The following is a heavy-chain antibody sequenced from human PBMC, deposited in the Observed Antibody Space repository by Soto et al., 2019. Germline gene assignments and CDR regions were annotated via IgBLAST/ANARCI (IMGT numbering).Heavy chain of an antibody. J-gene: IGHJ4*02. CDR2: MYTTGIT. V-gene: IGHV4-4*07. D-gene: IGHD2-2*01. Sequence: SETLSLTCTVSGDSVSGYYWYWIRQPAGKGLEWIGRMYTTGITSYSPSLKSRVTMSVDTSKNQFSLKLTSVTAADTAVYYCARDDKGVSAVMLYWGQGTLVTVSS. CDR3: ARDDKGVSAVMLY. CDR1: GDSVSGYY.